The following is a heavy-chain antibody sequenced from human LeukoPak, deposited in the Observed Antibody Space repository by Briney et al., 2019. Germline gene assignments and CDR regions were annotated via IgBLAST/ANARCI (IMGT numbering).Heavy chain of an antibody. Sequence: GGSLRLSCAASGFTFSSYSMNWVRQAPGKGLEWVSYISSSSTTIYYADSVKGRFTISRDNSKNTLYLQMNSLRAEDTAIYYCAKNGDRGAYCTGGTCYPYFYYYMDVWGKGTTVTI. CDR2: ISSSSTTI. V-gene: IGHV3-48*01. CDR1: GFTFSSYS. J-gene: IGHJ6*03. CDR3: AKNGDRGAYCTGGTCYPYFYYYMDV. D-gene: IGHD2-15*01.